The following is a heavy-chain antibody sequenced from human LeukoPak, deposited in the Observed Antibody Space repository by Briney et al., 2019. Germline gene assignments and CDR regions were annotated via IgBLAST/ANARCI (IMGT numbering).Heavy chain of an antibody. CDR1: GFTFSDYY. CDR3: AKDRYRRSLYYFDY. V-gene: IGHV3-11*01. J-gene: IGHJ4*02. D-gene: IGHD1-26*01. Sequence: GGSLRLSCAASGFTFSDYYMSWIRQAPGKGLEWVSYISSSGSTIYYADSVKGRFTISRDNAKNSLYLQMNSLRAEDTALYYCAKDRYRRSLYYFDYWGQGTLVTVSS. CDR2: ISSSGSTI.